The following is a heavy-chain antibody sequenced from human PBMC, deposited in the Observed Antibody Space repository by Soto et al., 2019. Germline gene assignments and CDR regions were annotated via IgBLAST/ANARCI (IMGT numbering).Heavy chain of an antibody. J-gene: IGHJ6*02. D-gene: IGHD2-2*01. V-gene: IGHV4-4*02. CDR1: GGSISSSNW. CDR2: IYHSGST. CDR3: SRVVGGYYYGMDV. Sequence: QVQLQESGPGLVKPSGTLSLTCAVSGGSISSSNWWSWVRQPPGKGLEWIGEIYHSGSTNYNPSLKSLVTISVDKSKNQFSLKLSSVTAADTAVYYCSRVVGGYYYGMDVWGQGTTVTVSS.